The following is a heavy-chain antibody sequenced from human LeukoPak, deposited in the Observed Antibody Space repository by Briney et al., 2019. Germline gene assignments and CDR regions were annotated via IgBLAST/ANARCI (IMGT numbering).Heavy chain of an antibody. Sequence: PGGSLRLPCAASGFTFSSYWMSWVRQAPGKGLEWVANIKQDGSEKYYVDSVKGRFTISRDNAKNSLYLQMNSLRAEDTAVYYCARGAYYYGSGSYDYWGQGTLVTVSS. CDR1: GFTFSSYW. CDR2: IKQDGSEK. J-gene: IGHJ4*02. CDR3: ARGAYYYGSGSYDY. D-gene: IGHD3-10*01. V-gene: IGHV3-7*04.